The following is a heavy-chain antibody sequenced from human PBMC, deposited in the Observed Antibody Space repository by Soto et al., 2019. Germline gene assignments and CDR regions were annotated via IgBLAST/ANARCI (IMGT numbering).Heavy chain of an antibody. CDR3: ARQITVVTPGGMDV. V-gene: IGHV5-10-1*01. D-gene: IGHD2-21*02. CDR1: GYSFTSYW. Sequence: PGESLKISCKGSGYSFTSYWISWVRQMPGKGLEWMGRIDPSDSYTNYSPSLQGHVTISADKSISTAYLQWSSLKASDTAIYYCARQITVVTPGGMDVWGQGTTVTVSS. J-gene: IGHJ6*02. CDR2: IDPSDSYT.